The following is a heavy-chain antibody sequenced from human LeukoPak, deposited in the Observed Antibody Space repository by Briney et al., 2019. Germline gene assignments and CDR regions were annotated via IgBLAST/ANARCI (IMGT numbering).Heavy chain of an antibody. CDR2: IKQDGSEK. CDR1: GFTFSSYW. V-gene: IGHV3-7*01. D-gene: IGHD3-3*01. J-gene: IGHJ4*02. CDR3: ASAPGYDFWSGYSFH. Sequence: GGSLRLSCAASGFTFSSYWMSWVRQAPGKGLEWVANIKQDGSEKYYVDSVKGRFTISRDNAKNSLYLQMNSLRAEDTAVYYCASAPGYDFWSGYSFHWGQGTLVTVSS.